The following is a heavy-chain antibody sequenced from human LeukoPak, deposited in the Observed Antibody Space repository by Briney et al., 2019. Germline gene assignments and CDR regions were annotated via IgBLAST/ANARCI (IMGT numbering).Heavy chain of an antibody. Sequence: PSETLSLTCTVSGGSISSYYWSWIRQPPGKGLEWIGYIYYSGSTNYNPSLKSRVTISVDTSKNQFSLKLSSATAADTAVYYCARSGDYYDSSGTGAFDIWGQGTMVTVSS. CDR3: ARSGDYYDSSGTGAFDI. D-gene: IGHD3-22*01. CDR2: IYYSGST. J-gene: IGHJ3*02. CDR1: GGSISSYY. V-gene: IGHV4-59*01.